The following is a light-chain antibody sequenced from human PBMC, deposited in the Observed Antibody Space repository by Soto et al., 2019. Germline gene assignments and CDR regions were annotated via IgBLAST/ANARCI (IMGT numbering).Light chain of an antibody. J-gene: IGKJ2*01. CDR1: QRLLHSNGFNY. Sequence: DVVMTQSPLSLPVTPGEPASISRNSSQRLLHSNGFNYLDWYLQRPGQSPQLLIYLGSNRASGVPDRFSGSGSGTDFTLKISRVEADDVGVYYCMQALQSPRTFGQGSKLEIK. CDR2: LGS. CDR3: MQALQSPRT. V-gene: IGKV2-28*01.